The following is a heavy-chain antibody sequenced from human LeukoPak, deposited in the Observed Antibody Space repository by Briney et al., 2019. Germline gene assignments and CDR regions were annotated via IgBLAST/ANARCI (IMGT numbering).Heavy chain of an antibody. J-gene: IGHJ4*02. D-gene: IGHD5-18*01. CDR3: ARDPRECSYGYLFDY. V-gene: IGHV3-33*01. Sequence: GSLRLSCAASGFTFSSYGMHWVRQAPGKGLEWVAVIWYDGSNKYYADSVKGRFTISRDNSKNTLYLQMNSLRAEDTAVYYCARDPRECSYGYLFDYWGQGTLVTVSS. CDR2: IWYDGSNK. CDR1: GFTFSSYG.